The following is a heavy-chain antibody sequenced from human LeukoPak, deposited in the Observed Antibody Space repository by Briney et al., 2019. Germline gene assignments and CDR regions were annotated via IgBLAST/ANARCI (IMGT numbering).Heavy chain of an antibody. CDR3: ARDAVIAAAGSDY. V-gene: IGHV3-66*01. Sequence: GGSLRLSCAASGFTVSSNYMSWVRQAPGKGLEWVSVIYSGGSTYYADSVKGRFTISRDNSKNTLYLRMNSLRAEDTAVYYCARDAVIAAAGSDYWGQGTLVTVSS. J-gene: IGHJ4*02. D-gene: IGHD6-13*01. CDR2: IYSGGST. CDR1: GFTVSSNY.